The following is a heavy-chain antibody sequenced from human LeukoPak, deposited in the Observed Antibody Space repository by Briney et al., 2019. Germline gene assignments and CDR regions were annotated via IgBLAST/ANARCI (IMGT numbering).Heavy chain of an antibody. CDR3: TRDQFFDYDNDDAFDV. CDR1: GFPFSNAW. D-gene: IGHD3-22*01. V-gene: IGHV3-21*04. CDR2: MTSSRYI. Sequence: KAGGSLRLSCAASGFPFSNAWMNWVRQAPGKGLEWVSSMTSSRYIYYADSVKGRFTISRDDANNLVFLQMHSLRAEDTAIYYCTRDQFFDYDNDDAFDVWGQGTKVIVSS. J-gene: IGHJ3*01.